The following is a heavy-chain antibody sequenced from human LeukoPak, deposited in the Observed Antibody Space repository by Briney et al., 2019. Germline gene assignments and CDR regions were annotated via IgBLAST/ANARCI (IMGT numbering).Heavy chain of an antibody. CDR2: INPSGGST. D-gene: IGHD5-24*01. CDR3: ARDLGRLQFWFDP. J-gene: IGHJ5*02. Sequence: GASVKVSCKASGYTFTSYYMHWVRQAPGRGLEWMGIINPSGGSTSYAQKFQGRVTMTRDTSTSTVYMELSSLRSEDTAVYYCARDLGRLQFWFDPWGQGTLVTVSS. V-gene: IGHV1-46*01. CDR1: GYTFTSYY.